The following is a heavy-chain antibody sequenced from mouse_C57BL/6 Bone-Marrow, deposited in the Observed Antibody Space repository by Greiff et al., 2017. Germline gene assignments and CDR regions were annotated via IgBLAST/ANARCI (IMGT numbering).Heavy chain of an antibody. CDR3: MGDYCGSSYGFDY. CDR2: IDPENGDT. CDR1: GFNIKDDY. V-gene: IGHV14-4*01. D-gene: IGHD1-1*01. J-gene: IGHJ2*01. Sequence: EVQLQQSGAELVRPGASVKLSCTASGFNIKDDYMHWVKQRPEQGLEWIGWIDPENGDTEYASKFQGKATITADTSSNTAYLQLSSLTSEDTAVYYCMGDYCGSSYGFDYGGQGTTLTVSS.